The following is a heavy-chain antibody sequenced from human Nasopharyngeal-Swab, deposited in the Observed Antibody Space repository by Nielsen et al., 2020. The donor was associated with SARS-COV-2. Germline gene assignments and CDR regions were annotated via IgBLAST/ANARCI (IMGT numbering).Heavy chain of an antibody. Sequence: GESLKISCAASGFTFSSYWMSWVRQAPGKGLEWVANIKQDGSEKYYVDSVKGRFTISRDNAKNSLYLQMNSLRAEDTAVYYCAKDYHGSSPYDYWGQGTLVTVSS. CDR2: IKQDGSEK. J-gene: IGHJ4*02. CDR1: GFTFSSYW. V-gene: IGHV3-7*01. D-gene: IGHD6-6*01. CDR3: AKDYHGSSPYDY.